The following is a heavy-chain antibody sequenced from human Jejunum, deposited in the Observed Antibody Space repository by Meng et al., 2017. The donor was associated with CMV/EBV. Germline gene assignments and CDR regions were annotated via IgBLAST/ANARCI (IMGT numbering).Heavy chain of an antibody. Sequence: QVQLVQSGTEVKKPGSSVKVSCKSSGGAFNNYALNWVRQAPGQGREWMGGIIAVLKTPTYAQKFRGRLTITADESTGTTYMDLTSLTSEDTAVYYCARGFSNGYLPVDYWGQGTLVTVSS. CDR2: IIAVLKTP. CDR1: GGAFNNYA. CDR3: ARGFSNGYLPVDY. V-gene: IGHV1-69*01. J-gene: IGHJ4*02. D-gene: IGHD3-22*01.